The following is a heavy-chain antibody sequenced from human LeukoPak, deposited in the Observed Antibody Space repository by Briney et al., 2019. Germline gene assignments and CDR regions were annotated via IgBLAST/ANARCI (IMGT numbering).Heavy chain of an antibody. Sequence: PSETLSLTCTVSGGSISSSSYYWGWFRQPPGKGLEWIGNIYYSGSTNLNSSLKSRVTISVDTSKNQFSLKLSSVTAADTAVYYCARLAPSNYHGGSGYLDYWGQGTLVTVSS. V-gene: IGHV4-39*01. CDR3: ARLAPSNYHGGSGYLDY. CDR2: IYYSGST. CDR1: GGSISSSSYY. D-gene: IGHD3-22*01. J-gene: IGHJ4*02.